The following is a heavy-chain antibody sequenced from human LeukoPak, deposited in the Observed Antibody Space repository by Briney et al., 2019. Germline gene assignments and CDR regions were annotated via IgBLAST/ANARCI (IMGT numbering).Heavy chain of an antibody. CDR2: ISGEGPTT. CDR3: AKVAYDSSGYGLNFFDY. V-gene: IGHV3-43*02. CDR1: GFTFDDYA. J-gene: IGHJ4*02. Sequence: GGSLRLSCAASGFTFDDYAIHWVRQAPGRGLEWVSLISGEGPTTYYADSVKGRFTVSRDNSKDSLYLQMNSLRSEDTALYYCAKVAYDSSGYGLNFFDYWGQGTLVTVSS. D-gene: IGHD3-22*01.